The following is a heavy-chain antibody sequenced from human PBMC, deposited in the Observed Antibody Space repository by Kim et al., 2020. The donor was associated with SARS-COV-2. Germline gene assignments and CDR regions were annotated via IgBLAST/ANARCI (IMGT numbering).Heavy chain of an antibody. Sequence: ASVKVSCKASGYTFTSYGISWVRQAPGQGLEWMGWISAYNGNTNYAQKLQGRVTMTTDTSTSTAYMELRSLRSDDTAVYYCARYTIPLEEWYNWFDPWGQGTLVTVSS. J-gene: IGHJ5*02. CDR3: ARYTIPLEEWYNWFDP. V-gene: IGHV1-18*01. D-gene: IGHD2-8*01. CDR1: GYTFTSYG. CDR2: ISAYNGNT.